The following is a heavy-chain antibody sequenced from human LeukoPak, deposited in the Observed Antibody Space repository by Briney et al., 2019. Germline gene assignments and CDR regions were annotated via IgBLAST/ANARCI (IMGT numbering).Heavy chain of an antibody. J-gene: IGHJ4*02. CDR3: ARDRGAGGDSSGYYDY. D-gene: IGHD3-22*01. Sequence: SETLSLTCTVSGGSISSTSYYWGWIRQPPGKGLEWIATIYYSGSTYYNPSLKSRVTISVDTSKNQFSLKLSSVTAADTAVYYCARDRGAGGDSSGYYDYWGQGTLVTVSS. CDR1: GGSISSTSYY. V-gene: IGHV4-39*07. CDR2: IYYSGST.